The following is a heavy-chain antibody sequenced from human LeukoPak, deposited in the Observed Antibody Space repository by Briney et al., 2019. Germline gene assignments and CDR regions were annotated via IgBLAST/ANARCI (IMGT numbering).Heavy chain of an antibody. Sequence: GGSLRLSCAASGFTFSSYAMHWVRQAPGKGLEWVAVISYDGSNKYYADSVKGRFTISRDNSKNTLYLQMNSLRAEDTAVYYCARGNVGARTFDIWGQGTMVTVSS. D-gene: IGHD1-26*01. CDR3: ARGNVGARTFDI. V-gene: IGHV3-30*04. CDR1: GFTFSSYA. J-gene: IGHJ3*02. CDR2: ISYDGSNK.